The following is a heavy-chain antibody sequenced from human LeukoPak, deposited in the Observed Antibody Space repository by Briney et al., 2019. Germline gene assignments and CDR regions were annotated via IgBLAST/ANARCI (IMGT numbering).Heavy chain of an antibody. CDR1: GGSISSGDYY. CDR2: INHSGST. CDR3: ARVTTGGYYNC. Sequence: PSETLSLTCTVSGGSISSGDYYWSWIRQPPGKGLEWIGDINHSGSTNYNPSLKSRVTISVDTSKNQFSLKLSSVTAADTAVYYCARVTTGGYYNCWGQGTLVTVSS. J-gene: IGHJ4*02. V-gene: IGHV4-39*07. D-gene: IGHD3-22*01.